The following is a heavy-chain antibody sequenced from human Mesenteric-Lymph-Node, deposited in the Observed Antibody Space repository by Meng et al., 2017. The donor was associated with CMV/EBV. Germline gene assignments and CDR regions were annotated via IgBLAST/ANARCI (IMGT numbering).Heavy chain of an antibody. CDR1: GGTFSSYG. CDR2: IIPILGVA. D-gene: IGHD3-16*01. J-gene: IGHJ6*02. CDR3: ASPRGGYFYYGMDV. V-gene: IGHV1-69*10. Sequence: VKVSCKASGGTFSSYGINWVRQAPGQGLEWVGGIIPILGVANYAQKFQGRVTITADKSTSTTYVELSSLRSEDTAVYFCASPRGGYFYYGMDVWGQGTTVTVSS.